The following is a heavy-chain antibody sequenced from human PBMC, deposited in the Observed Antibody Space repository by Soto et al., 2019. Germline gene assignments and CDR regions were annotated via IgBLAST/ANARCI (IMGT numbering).Heavy chain of an antibody. Sequence: GGSLRLSCAASGFTFSSYSMNWVRQAPGKGLEWVSSISSSSSYIYYADSVKGRFTISRDNAKNSLYLQMNSLRAEDTAVCYCARDPACSSTSCYTGGRFDYWGQGTLVTVSS. CDR1: GFTFSSYS. V-gene: IGHV3-21*01. D-gene: IGHD2-2*02. J-gene: IGHJ4*02. CDR2: ISSSSSYI. CDR3: ARDPACSSTSCYTGGRFDY.